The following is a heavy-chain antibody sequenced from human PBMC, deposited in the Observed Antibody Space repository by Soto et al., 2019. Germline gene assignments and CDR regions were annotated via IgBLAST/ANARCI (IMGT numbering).Heavy chain of an antibody. Sequence: QVQLVESGGGVVQPGRSLRLSCVASGFTFRNYGMHWVRQAPGKGPEWVAVIWYDGSNKKYVDSVKGRFTISRDNSKNTLYLQMSSLRSEDTAGYYCATNSWGDNANAFDVWGQGTMVIVSS. V-gene: IGHV3-33*01. D-gene: IGHD3-16*01. J-gene: IGHJ3*01. CDR2: IWYDGSNK. CDR1: GFTFRNYG. CDR3: ATNSWGDNANAFDV.